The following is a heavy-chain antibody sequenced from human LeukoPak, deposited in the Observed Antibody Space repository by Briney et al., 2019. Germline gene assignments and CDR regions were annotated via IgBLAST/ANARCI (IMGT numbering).Heavy chain of an antibody. V-gene: IGHV1-18*01. J-gene: IGHJ4*02. CDR2: ISAYNGNT. D-gene: IGHD3-10*01. CDR1: GYTFTSYG. CDR3: ARAPGGVLWFGELFPNFDY. Sequence: EASVKVSCKASGYTFTSYGISWVRQAPGQGLEWMGWISAYNGNTNYAQKLQGRVTMTTDTSTSTAYMELRSLRSDDTAVYYCARAPGGVLWFGELFPNFDYWGQGTLVTVSS.